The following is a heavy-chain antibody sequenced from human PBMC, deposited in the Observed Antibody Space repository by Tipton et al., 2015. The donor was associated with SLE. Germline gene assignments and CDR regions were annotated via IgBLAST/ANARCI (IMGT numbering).Heavy chain of an antibody. CDR1: GGSISGYY. Sequence: TLSLTCTVSGGSISGYYWGWIRQPPGKGLQWIGNIYYSGITHYNPSLKSRVTISVDTSKNQFSLKLSSVTAADTAVYYCAREGAEKVRTSYYYYMDVWGKGTTVTISS. V-gene: IGHV4-39*02. J-gene: IGHJ6*03. D-gene: IGHD3-10*01. CDR2: IYYSGIT. CDR3: AREGAEKVRTSYYYYMDV.